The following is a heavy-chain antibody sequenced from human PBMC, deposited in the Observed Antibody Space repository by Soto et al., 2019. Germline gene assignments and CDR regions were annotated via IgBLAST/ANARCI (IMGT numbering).Heavy chain of an antibody. CDR1: GGSISSSSYY. CDR3: ASYYYGSGSYPFWFDP. J-gene: IGHJ5*02. CDR2: IYYSGST. Sequence: PSETLSLTCTVSGGSISSSSYYWGWIRQPPGKGLEWIGSIYYSGSTYYNPSLKSRVTISVDTSKNQFSLKLSSVTAADTALYYCASYYYGSGSYPFWFDPWGQGTLVTVSS. D-gene: IGHD3-10*01. V-gene: IGHV4-39*01.